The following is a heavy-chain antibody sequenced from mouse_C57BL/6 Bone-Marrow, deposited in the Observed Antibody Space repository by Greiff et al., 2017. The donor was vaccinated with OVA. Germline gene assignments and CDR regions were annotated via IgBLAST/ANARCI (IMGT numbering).Heavy chain of an antibody. D-gene: IGHD2-1*01. CDR2: IHPSDSDT. V-gene: IGHV1-74*01. J-gene: IGHJ4*01. CDR3: AVILYGNYGGYAMDY. Sequence: VQLQQPGAELVKPGASVKVSCKASGYTFTSYWMHWVKQRPGQGLEWIGRIHPSDSDTNYNQKFKGKATLTVDKSSSTAYLQLSSLTSEDSAVYYCAVILYGNYGGYAMDYWGQGTSVTVAS. CDR1: GYTFTSYW.